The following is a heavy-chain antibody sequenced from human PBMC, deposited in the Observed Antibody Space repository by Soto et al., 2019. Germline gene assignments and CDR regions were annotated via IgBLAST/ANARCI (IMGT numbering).Heavy chain of an antibody. CDR1: GFSLINARMG. V-gene: IGHV2-26*01. D-gene: IGHD1-26*01. Sequence: SRPTLVNDTGSLALSCTASGFSLINARMGVSLIRQPPGKALEWLAHIFSNDEKSYSTSLKSRLTISKDTSKSQVVLTMTNMDPVDTATYYCARIVGIVGAPRWFDPWGQGTLVTVSS. CDR2: IFSNDEK. CDR3: ARIVGIVGAPRWFDP. J-gene: IGHJ5*02.